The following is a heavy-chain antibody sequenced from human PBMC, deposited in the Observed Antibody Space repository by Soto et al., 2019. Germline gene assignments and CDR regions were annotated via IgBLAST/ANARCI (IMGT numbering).Heavy chain of an antibody. V-gene: IGHV5-51*01. CDR3: ERSARNAYYNMDV. CDR1: GYSFTTFW. Sequence: GESLKISCKGSGYSFTTFWIGWVRQMPGKGLEWMGVIYPGDSDTRYSPSFQGQVTLSADTSISTAYLQWSILKASDTATYYCERSARNAYYNMDVWGQGTTVTVSS. CDR2: IYPGDSDT. J-gene: IGHJ6*02.